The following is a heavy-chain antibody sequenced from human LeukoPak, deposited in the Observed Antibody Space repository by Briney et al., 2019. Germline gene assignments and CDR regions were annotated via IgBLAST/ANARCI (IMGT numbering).Heavy chain of an antibody. D-gene: IGHD3-22*01. CDR1: GASISGSGYY. Sequence: SETLSLTCTVSGASISGSGYYWGWLRQPPGKGLEWIGNIYDSGSTYYNASLQSRVTISIDTSKNQFSLRLSSVTAADTAMYYCARHDLWGGYDSSGYYTFDYWGQGTLVTVSS. CDR2: IYDSGST. J-gene: IGHJ4*02. CDR3: ARHDLWGGYDSSGYYTFDY. V-gene: IGHV4-39*01.